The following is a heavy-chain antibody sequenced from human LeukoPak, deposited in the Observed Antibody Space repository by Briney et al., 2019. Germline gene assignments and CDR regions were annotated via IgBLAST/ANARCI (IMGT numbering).Heavy chain of an antibody. D-gene: IGHD3-3*01. CDR1: GFTFSYYW. J-gene: IGHJ5*02. Sequence: PGGSLRLSCAASGFTFSYYWMTWVRQAPGKGLEWVANLRPDGRDKYYADSVKGRFTISRDNAKNSLYLQMNGLRADDTAIYYCARDAYDDASESWGQGTLVTVPS. CDR2: LRPDGRDK. V-gene: IGHV3-7*01. CDR3: ARDAYDDASES.